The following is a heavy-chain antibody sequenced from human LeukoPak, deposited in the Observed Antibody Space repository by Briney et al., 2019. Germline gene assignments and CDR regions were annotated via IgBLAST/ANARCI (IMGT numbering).Heavy chain of an antibody. Sequence: GGSLRLSCAASGFTFSSYGMHWVRQAPGKGLEWVAVISYDGSNKYYADSVKGRFTISRDNAKNSLSLQMTSLRADDTAVYYCVRGQTSLDNWFDPWAREPWSSSP. J-gene: IGHJ5*02. CDR1: GFTFSSYG. CDR3: VRGQTSLDNWFDP. CDR2: ISYDGSNK. V-gene: IGHV3-30*03.